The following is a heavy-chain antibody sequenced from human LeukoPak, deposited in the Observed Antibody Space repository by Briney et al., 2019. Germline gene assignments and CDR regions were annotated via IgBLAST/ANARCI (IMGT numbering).Heavy chain of an antibody. J-gene: IGHJ3*02. CDR1: GFTFSRFA. V-gene: IGHV3-33*06. D-gene: IGHD6-19*01. CDR2: IWYDGSKS. Sequence: GESLKISCAASGFTFSRFAMHWVRQAPGEGPEWVALIWYDGSKSFYADSVKGRFTISRDNSKNTLSLQMSSLRGDDTAVYYCAKEPKEWLGAFEIWGQGAFVTVSS. CDR3: AKEPKEWLGAFEI.